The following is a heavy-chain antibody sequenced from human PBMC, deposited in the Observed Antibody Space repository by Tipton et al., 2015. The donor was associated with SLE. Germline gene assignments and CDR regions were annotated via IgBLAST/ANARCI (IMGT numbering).Heavy chain of an antibody. V-gene: IGHV1-2*04. CDR3: ARDLRDTDNWFDP. J-gene: IGHJ5*02. Sequence: QLVQSGAEVKKTGASVKVSCKASGYTFTGYYMHWVRQAPGQGLEWMGWINPNSGGTNYAQKFQGWVTMTRDTSISTAYMELSRLRSDDTAVYYCARDLRDTDNWFDPWGQGTLVTVSS. CDR2: INPNSGGT. CDR1: GYTFTGYY.